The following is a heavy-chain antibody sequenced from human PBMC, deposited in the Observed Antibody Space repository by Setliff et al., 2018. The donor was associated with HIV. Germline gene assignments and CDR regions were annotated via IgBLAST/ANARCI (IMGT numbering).Heavy chain of an antibody. Sequence: PSETLSLTCTVSGGSINTYYWSWIRQPAGKGLEWIGRFYTSGSTNYNPSLKSRVTMSVDTSKNQFSLKLSSVTAADTAVYYCARLEVRSFYGYRNSPDYWGQGTLVTVSS. V-gene: IGHV4-4*07. CDR2: FYTSGST. CDR1: GGSINTYY. J-gene: IGHJ4*02. D-gene: IGHD5-18*01. CDR3: ARLEVRSFYGYRNSPDY.